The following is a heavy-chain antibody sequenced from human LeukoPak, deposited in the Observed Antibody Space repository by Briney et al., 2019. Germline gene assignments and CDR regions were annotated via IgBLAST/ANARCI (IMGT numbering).Heavy chain of an antibody. V-gene: IGHV4-59*08. CDR2: TYNSGST. J-gene: IGHJ4*02. Sequence: SETLSLTCTVPGGSISIYYWSWIRQPPGKGLEWIGNTYNSGSTNYNPSLKSRVTISVDSSKKQFSLKLISVTAADTAVYYCARQGGYASPFDYWGQGTLVTVSS. D-gene: IGHD5-12*01. CDR1: GGSISIYY. CDR3: ARQGGYASPFDY.